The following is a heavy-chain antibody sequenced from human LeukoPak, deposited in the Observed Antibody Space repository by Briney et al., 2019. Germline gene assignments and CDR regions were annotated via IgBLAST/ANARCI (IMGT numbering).Heavy chain of an antibody. V-gene: IGHV3-23*01. Sequence: GGSLRLSCTASGFTFKSYAMTWVRQAPGKGLEWVSVISGNADTTYYLDPVKGRFTISRDNSKSTLYLQLNSLRAEDTAIYYCAKSRWPETTFGDSDYWGQGTLVTVSS. J-gene: IGHJ4*02. CDR3: AKSRWPETTFGDSDY. CDR2: ISGNADTT. CDR1: GFTFKSYA. D-gene: IGHD3-10*02.